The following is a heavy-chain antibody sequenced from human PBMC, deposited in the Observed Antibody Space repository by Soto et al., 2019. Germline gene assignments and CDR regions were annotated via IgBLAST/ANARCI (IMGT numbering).Heavy chain of an antibody. CDR3: ARVATYGSGSYYN. CDR2: IYYSWST. Sequence: SETLSLTCSVSGDSVSSRNYQWSWIRQPPGKGLEWIGYIYYSWSTNYNPSLKIRATISVDTSKNQFSLKLSFVTAVDTAVYYCARVATYGSGSYYNWGQGTLVTVSS. D-gene: IGHD3-10*01. J-gene: IGHJ4*02. CDR1: GDSVSSRNYQ. V-gene: IGHV4-61*01.